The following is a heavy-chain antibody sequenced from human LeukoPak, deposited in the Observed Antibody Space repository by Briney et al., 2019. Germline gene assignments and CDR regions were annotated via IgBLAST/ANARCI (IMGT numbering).Heavy chain of an antibody. CDR1: GGSISSGGYF. J-gene: IGHJ1*01. CDR3: ARGTGGDPYHFQH. Sequence: SETLSLTCTVSGGSISSGGYFWSWIRQPPGKGLEWIGYIYHSGSTNYNPSLKSRVSISVDTSKNHFSLKLSSVTAADTAVYYCARGTGGDPYHFQHWGQGTLVTVSS. V-gene: IGHV4-61*03. CDR2: IYHSGST. D-gene: IGHD2-21*02.